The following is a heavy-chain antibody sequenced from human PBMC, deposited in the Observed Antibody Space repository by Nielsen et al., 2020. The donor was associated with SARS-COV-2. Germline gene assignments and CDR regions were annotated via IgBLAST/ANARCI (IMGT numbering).Heavy chain of an antibody. CDR2: INPYSGGT. CDR1: GYTFTDYY. Sequence: ASLKVSCKASGYTFTDYYMHWVRQSPGQGLEWIVLINPYSGGTNYAQKFQGTVTMTRDASISTVYMELTSDDTAVYYCARARATIFGLVMSYGMDVWGQGTTVDVSS. J-gene: IGHJ6*02. V-gene: IGHV1-2*06. D-gene: IGHD3/OR15-3a*01. CDR3: ARARATIFGLVMSYGMDV.